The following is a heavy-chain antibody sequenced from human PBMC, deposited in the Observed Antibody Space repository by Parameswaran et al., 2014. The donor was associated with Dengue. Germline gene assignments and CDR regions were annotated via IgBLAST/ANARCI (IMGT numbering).Heavy chain of an antibody. CDR3: ARHLERGTDYGMDV. J-gene: IGHJ6*02. D-gene: IGHD1-1*01. V-gene: IGHV1-69*01. Sequence: SWVRQAPGQGLEWMGGTSPMYDTANYAQRFQGRVTITADASTRTSYMELSSLTSADTAVYYCARHLERGTDYGMDVWGQGTTVTVSS. CDR2: TSPMYDTA.